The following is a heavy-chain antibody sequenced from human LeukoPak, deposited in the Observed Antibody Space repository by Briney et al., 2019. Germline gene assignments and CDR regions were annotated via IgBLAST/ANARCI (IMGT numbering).Heavy chain of an antibody. CDR1: GFTVSSNY. D-gene: IGHD3-9*01. CDR2: IYSGGST. V-gene: IGHV3-53*01. J-gene: IGHJ4*02. CDR3: ARPRWGYYDILTGYYNVGYFDY. Sequence: GGSLRLSCAASGFTVSSNYMSWVRQAPGKGLEWVSVIYSGGSTYYADSVKGRFTISRDNSKNTLYLQMNSLRAEDTAVYYCARPRWGYYDILTGYYNVGYFDYWGQGTLVTVSS.